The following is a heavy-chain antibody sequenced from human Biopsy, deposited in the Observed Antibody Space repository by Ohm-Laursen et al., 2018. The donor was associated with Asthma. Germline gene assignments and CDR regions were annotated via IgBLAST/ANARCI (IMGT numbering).Heavy chain of an antibody. J-gene: IGHJ4*02. V-gene: IGHV3-30*18. Sequence: SLRLSCTASGFSFDDCAMHWVRQAPGRGLEWVAVISYDGNHKFYEDSVKGRFTISRDNSKNTLYLQMNSLRTEDTAVYYCAKRRGYSGHDNDYWGQGTLVIVSS. CDR3: AKRRGYSGHDNDY. D-gene: IGHD5-12*01. CDR1: GFSFDDCA. CDR2: ISYDGNHK.